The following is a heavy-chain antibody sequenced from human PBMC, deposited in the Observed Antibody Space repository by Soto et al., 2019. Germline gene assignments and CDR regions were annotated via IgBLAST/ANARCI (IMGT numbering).Heavy chain of an antibody. CDR3: ARVVGDIVVVPAATYYFDY. D-gene: IGHD2-2*01. CDR1: GGSFSGYY. Sequence: PSETLSLTCAVYGGSFSGYYWSWIRQPPGKGLEWIGEINHSGSTNYNPSLKSRVTISVDTSKNQFSLKLSSVTAADTAVYYCARVVGDIVVVPAATYYFDYWGQGTLVTV. J-gene: IGHJ4*02. CDR2: INHSGST. V-gene: IGHV4-34*01.